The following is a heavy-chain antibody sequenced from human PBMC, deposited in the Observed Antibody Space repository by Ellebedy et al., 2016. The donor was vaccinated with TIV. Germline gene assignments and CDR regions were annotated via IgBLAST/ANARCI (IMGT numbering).Heavy chain of an antibody. J-gene: IGHJ4*02. CDR2: ISSSGFYI. CDR1: GFSLSTYN. V-gene: IGHV3-21*01. CDR3: TRNGGAAVVGGGADY. D-gene: IGHD2-15*01. Sequence: PGGSLRLSCAASGFSLSTYNMNWVRQAPGKGLEWVSSISSSGFYIHYADSLRGRFTISRDNAKNSLLLQLTSLGAGDRAVYYCTRNGGAAVVGGGADYWGQGTLVTVSS.